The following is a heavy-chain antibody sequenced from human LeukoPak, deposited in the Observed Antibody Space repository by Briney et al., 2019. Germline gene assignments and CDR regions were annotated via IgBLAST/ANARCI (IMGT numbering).Heavy chain of an antibody. CDR3: AREPPHIVVVPAGINYSYGMDV. CDR2: ISGSGGST. CDR1: GFTFSSYA. V-gene: IGHV3-23*01. Sequence: GGSLRLSCAASGFTFSSYAMSWVRQAPGKGLEWVSAISGSGGSTYYADSVKGRFTISTDNSKNTLYLKMTRLRAEDTAVHYRAREPPHIVVVPAGINYSYGMDVWGQGTTVIVSS. J-gene: IGHJ6*02. D-gene: IGHD2-2*01.